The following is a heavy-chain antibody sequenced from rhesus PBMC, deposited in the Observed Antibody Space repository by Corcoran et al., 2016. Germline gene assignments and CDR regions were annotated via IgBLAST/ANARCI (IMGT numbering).Heavy chain of an antibody. V-gene: IGHV4-127*01. CDR1: GGSISGYS. CDR2: IGGSSGSH. CDR3: ARAPRGSSGWSFDY. J-gene: IGHJ4*01. D-gene: IGHD6S26*01. Sequence: QVQLQESCPGVVTPSATLSLTCAFSGGSISGYSLWTWIRQPPGKGLWWIGYIGGSSGSHKYNPSLKSRVTISKDTSKNQFSLKRSSVTAADTAVYYCARAPRGSSGWSFDYWGQGVLVTVSS.